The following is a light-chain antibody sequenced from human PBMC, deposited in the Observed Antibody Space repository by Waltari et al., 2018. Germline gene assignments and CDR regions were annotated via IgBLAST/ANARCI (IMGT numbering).Light chain of an antibody. J-gene: IGKJ1*01. CDR2: KAS. V-gene: IGKV1-5*03. CDR3: QQYDNYPET. CDR1: QNINTW. Sequence: DIQMTQFPSTLSASFGDRVPITCRASQNINTWVAWYQQKPGKAPKLLIYKASNLKSGAPSRFSGGGSGTEFTLYISSLQPDDFATYYCQQYDNYPETFGPGTTVDVK.